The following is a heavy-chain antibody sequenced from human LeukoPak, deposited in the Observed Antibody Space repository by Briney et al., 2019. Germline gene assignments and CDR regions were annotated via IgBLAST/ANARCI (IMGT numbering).Heavy chain of an antibody. CDR1: GFSFSDYR. CDR3: ARDFSPIVVVTATTPNYYYGMDV. V-gene: IGHV3-21*04. D-gene: IGHD2-21*02. Sequence: SGGSLRLSCEASGFSFSDYRISWVRQAPGKGLEWVSSISPSRSYIYYADSVKGRFTISRDNAKNSLYLQMNSLRAEDTAVYYCARDFSPIVVVTATTPNYYYGMDVWGQGTTVTVSS. CDR2: ISPSRSYI. J-gene: IGHJ6*02.